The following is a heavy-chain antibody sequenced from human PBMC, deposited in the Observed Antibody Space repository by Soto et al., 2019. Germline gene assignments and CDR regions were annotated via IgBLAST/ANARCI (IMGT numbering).Heavy chain of an antibody. Sequence: QVQLVQSGAEVKEPGDSVRVSCEASGYTFTAYYIHWVRQAPGQGLEWMGWINPKFGDTTYAQDFQGRVSMTRDMSISTVYVELSRLTSDDTAIYYCARNMDYYYGPGSGNGHGVWGQGTTVTVFS. CDR1: GYTFTAYY. CDR2: INPKFGDT. CDR3: ARNMDYYYGPGSGNGHGV. V-gene: IGHV1-2*02. D-gene: IGHD3-10*01. J-gene: IGHJ6*02.